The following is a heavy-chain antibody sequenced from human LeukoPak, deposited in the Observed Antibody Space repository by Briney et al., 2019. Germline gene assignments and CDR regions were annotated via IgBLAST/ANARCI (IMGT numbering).Heavy chain of an antibody. J-gene: IGHJ3*01. CDR3: AKDIQLST. CDR2: IGASGEST. D-gene: IGHD5-24*01. V-gene: IGHV3-23*01. CDR1: GFTFSVAA. Sequence: GGSLRLSCAASGFTFSVAAMTWVRQAPGKGLEWVSLIGASGESTYYADSVKGRFTISRDNSKNTLSLQMDSLRVEDTAMYFCAKDIQLSTWGLGTMVTVSS.